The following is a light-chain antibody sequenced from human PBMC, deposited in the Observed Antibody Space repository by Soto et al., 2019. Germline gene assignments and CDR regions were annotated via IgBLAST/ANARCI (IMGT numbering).Light chain of an antibody. CDR1: NSDVGAYNY. V-gene: IGLV2-14*01. CDR2: EVS. CDR3: SSYTGSSTWV. Sequence: QSALTQPASVSGSPGQSFTISCTGTNSDVGAYNYDSWYQQYPGKAPTVMIYEVSSRPSGVSNRFSGSKSGNTDSLTISGLQAEDEADSYCSSYTGSSTWVFGGGTKVTVL. J-gene: IGLJ3*02.